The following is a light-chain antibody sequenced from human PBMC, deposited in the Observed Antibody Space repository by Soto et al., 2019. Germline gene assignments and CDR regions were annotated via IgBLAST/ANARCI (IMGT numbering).Light chain of an antibody. J-gene: IGKJ2*01. Sequence: DIVMTQSPDSLAVSLGERATINCKSSQSVLYSSNNKNYLGWYQQKPGQSPNLLISWASTRESGVPDRFSGSGSGTESTPTISSLQAEDVAVYYCQQYYSIPYTFGQGTKLEIK. CDR2: WAS. CDR3: QQYYSIPYT. CDR1: QSVLYSSNNKNY. V-gene: IGKV4-1*01.